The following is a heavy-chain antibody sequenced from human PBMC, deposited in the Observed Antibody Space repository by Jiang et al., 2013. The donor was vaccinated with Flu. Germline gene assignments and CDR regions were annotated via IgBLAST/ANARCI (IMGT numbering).Heavy chain of an antibody. V-gene: IGHV3-43*01. CDR3: AKTQYYYDSSGCFDY. CDR2: ISWDGGST. J-gene: IGHJ4*02. CDR1: GFTFDDYT. Sequence: VQLLESGGVVVQPGGSLRLSCAASGFTFDDYTMHWVRQAPGKGLEWVSLISWDGGSTYYADSVKGRFTISRDNSKNSLYLQMNSLRTEDTALYYCAKTQYYYDSSGCFDYWGQGTLVTVSS. D-gene: IGHD3-22*01.